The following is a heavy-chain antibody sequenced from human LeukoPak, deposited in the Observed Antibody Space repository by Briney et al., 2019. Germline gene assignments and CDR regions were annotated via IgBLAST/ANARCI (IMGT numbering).Heavy chain of an antibody. J-gene: IGHJ6*02. Sequence: PGRSLRLSCAASGFTFSSYGMHWVRQAPGKGLEWVAVISYDGSNKYYADSVKGRFTISRDNSKNTLYLQMNSLRAEDTAVYYCARDQTPIGVTYYYYGMDVWGQGTTVTVSS. CDR1: GFTFSSYG. CDR3: ARDQTPIGVTYYYYGMDV. V-gene: IGHV3-30*03. D-gene: IGHD2-21*02. CDR2: ISYDGSNK.